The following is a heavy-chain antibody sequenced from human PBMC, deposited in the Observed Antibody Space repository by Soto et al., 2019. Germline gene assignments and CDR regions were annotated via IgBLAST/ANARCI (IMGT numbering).Heavy chain of an antibody. CDR3: ARAEAVAGTDYYYYGMDV. V-gene: IGHV4-59*01. J-gene: IGHJ6*02. Sequence: SETLSLTCTVSGGSISSYYWSWIRQPPGKGLEWIGYIYYSGSTNYNPSLKSRVTMSVDTSKNQFSLKLSSVTAADTAVYYCARAEAVAGTDYYYYGMDVWGQGTTVTVSS. CDR2: IYYSGST. CDR1: GGSISSYY. D-gene: IGHD6-19*01.